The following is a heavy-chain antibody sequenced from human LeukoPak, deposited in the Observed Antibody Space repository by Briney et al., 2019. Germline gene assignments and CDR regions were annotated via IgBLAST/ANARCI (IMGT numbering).Heavy chain of an antibody. CDR1: GGSISSYY. V-gene: IGHV4-4*07. Sequence: KSSETLSLTCTVSGGSISSYYWSWIRQPAGKGLEWIGRIYTSGSTNYNLSLKSRVTMSVDTSKNQFSLKLSSVTAADTAVYYCARDMALLVLRYFDWLKGGMDVWGQGTTVTVSS. CDR2: IYTSGST. D-gene: IGHD3-9*01. J-gene: IGHJ6*02. CDR3: ARDMALLVLRYFDWLKGGMDV.